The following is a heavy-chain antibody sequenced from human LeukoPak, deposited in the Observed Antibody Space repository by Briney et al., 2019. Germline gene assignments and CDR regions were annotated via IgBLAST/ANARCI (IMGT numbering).Heavy chain of an antibody. Sequence: ASVKVSCKASGGTFSSYAISWVRQAPGQGLEWMGGIIPIFGTANYAQKFQGRVTITTVESTSTAYMELSSLRSEDTVVYYCARGHDYGDYGPFDYWGQGTLVTVSS. J-gene: IGHJ4*02. CDR1: GGTFSSYA. CDR2: IIPIFGTA. D-gene: IGHD4-17*01. V-gene: IGHV1-69*05. CDR3: ARGHDYGDYGPFDY.